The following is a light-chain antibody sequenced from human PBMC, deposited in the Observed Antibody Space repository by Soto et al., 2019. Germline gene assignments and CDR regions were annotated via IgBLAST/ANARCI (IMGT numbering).Light chain of an antibody. CDR1: SSNIGAYYD. CDR3: QSYDASLRDYV. Sequence: QSVLTQPPSVSGAPGQRVTISCTWSSSNIGAYYDVHWYQQLPGTVPKLLIFGNTNRPSGVPDRFSGSKSGTSASLAITGLQAEDEADYYCQSYDASLRDYVFGTGTKVTVL. V-gene: IGLV1-40*01. J-gene: IGLJ1*01. CDR2: GNT.